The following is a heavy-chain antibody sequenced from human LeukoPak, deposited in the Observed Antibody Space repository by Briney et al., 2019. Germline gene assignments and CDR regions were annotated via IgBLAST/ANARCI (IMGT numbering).Heavy chain of an antibody. D-gene: IGHD5-12*01. J-gene: IGHJ5*02. CDR2: IYYSGST. V-gene: IGHV4-59*12. CDR3: ARDVDIVATPPEGGWFDP. CDR1: GGSISSYY. Sequence: SETLSLTCTVSGGSISSYYWSWIRQPPGKGLEWIGSIYYSGSTYYNPSLKSRVTISVDTSKNQFSLKLSSVTAADTAVHYCARDVDIVATPPEGGWFDPWGQGTLVTVSS.